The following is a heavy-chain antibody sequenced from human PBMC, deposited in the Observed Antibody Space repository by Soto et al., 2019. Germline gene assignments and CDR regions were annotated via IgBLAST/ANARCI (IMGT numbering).Heavy chain of an antibody. Sequence: GGSLRLSCVVSGFTVSSSYLSWVRQAPGKGLEWVSVLYSDGSTFYADSVRGRFTISRDNSKNTLYLQMNSLRVEDTAVYYCAISVTWTGFFDNWGQGTLVTVSS. D-gene: IGHD3-3*01. V-gene: IGHV3-66*01. CDR3: AISVTWTGFFDN. J-gene: IGHJ4*02. CDR1: GFTVSSSY. CDR2: LYSDGST.